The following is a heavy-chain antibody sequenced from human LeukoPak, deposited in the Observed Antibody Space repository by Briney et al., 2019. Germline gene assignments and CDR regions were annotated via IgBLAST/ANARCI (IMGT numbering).Heavy chain of an antibody. D-gene: IGHD4-11*01. Sequence: SQTLSLTCTVSGGSISIGFYYWSWIRQHPGKGLEWIGYIYYSGSTYYNPSLKSRVTMSVDTSKDQFSLKLSPVTAADTAVYYCARGPYRNSFDYWGQGTLVTVSS. CDR1: GGSISIGFYY. CDR2: IYYSGST. J-gene: IGHJ4*02. V-gene: IGHV4-31*03. CDR3: ARGPYRNSFDY.